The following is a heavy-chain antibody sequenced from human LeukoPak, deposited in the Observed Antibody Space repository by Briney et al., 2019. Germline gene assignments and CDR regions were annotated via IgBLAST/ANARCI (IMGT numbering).Heavy chain of an antibody. J-gene: IGHJ6*03. D-gene: IGHD5-12*01. V-gene: IGHV3-23*01. CDR1: GFTFSSYA. CDR3: AKDHRKGYALPNHYYMDV. Sequence: GSLRLSCAASGFTFSSYAMSWVRQAPGKGLEWVSAISGSGGSTYYADSVKGRFTISRDNSKNTLYLQMNSLRAEDTAVYYCAKDHRKGYALPNHYYMDVWGKGTTVTVSS. CDR2: ISGSGGST.